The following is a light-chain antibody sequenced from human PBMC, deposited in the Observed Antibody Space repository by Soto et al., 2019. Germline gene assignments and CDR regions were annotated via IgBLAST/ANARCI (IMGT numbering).Light chain of an antibody. CDR1: QSITSY. CDR2: AAS. CDR3: QQSYSSPFT. V-gene: IGKV1-39*01. J-gene: IGKJ3*01. Sequence: DIQMTQSPSSLSASVGERVTITCRASQSITSYLNWYQQKPGKAPNLLIYAASSLQSGVPSRFSGSGSGTDFTLTISSLQPEDFATYYCQQSYSSPFTFGPGTKVDV.